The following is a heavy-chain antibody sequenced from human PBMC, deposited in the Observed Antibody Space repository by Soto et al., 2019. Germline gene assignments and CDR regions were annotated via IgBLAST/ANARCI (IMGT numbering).Heavy chain of an antibody. CDR3: ARDVKAAWFDP. CDR1: GFTFSSYG. Sequence: PGGSLRLSCAASGFTFSSYGMHWVRQAPGKGLEWVAVIWYDGSNKYYADSVKGRFTISRDNSKNTLYLQMNSLRAEDTAVYYCARDVKAAWFDPWGQGTLVTVSS. CDR2: IWYDGSNK. J-gene: IGHJ5*02. V-gene: IGHV3-33*01.